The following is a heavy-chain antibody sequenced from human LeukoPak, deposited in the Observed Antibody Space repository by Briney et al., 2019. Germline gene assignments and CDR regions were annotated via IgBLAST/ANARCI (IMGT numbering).Heavy chain of an antibody. CDR2: IYSGGST. J-gene: IGHJ6*02. D-gene: IGHD3-22*01. Sequence: GGSLRLSCAASGFTVSSNYMSWVRQAPGKGLEWVSVIYSGGSTYYADSVKGRFTISRDNSKNTLYLQMNSLRAEDTAVYYCARERVYYYDSSEGNGMDVWGQGTTVTVSS. V-gene: IGHV3-53*01. CDR3: ARERVYYYDSSEGNGMDV. CDR1: GFTVSSNY.